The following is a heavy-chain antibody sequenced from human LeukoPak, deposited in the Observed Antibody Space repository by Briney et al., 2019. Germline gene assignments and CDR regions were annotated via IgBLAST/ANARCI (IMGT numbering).Heavy chain of an antibody. Sequence: ASVKVSCKASGYTFSVYGITWVRQAPGQGLEWMGWISPYNGNTSYAQKLQGRVTMTTDTSTSTAYMELKSLRSDDTAVYYCARGFRPYYDFWSDYYIFDYWGQGTLVTVSS. CDR2: ISPYNGNT. CDR3: ARGFRPYYDFWSDYYIFDY. D-gene: IGHD3-3*01. CDR1: GYTFSVYG. J-gene: IGHJ4*02. V-gene: IGHV1-18*01.